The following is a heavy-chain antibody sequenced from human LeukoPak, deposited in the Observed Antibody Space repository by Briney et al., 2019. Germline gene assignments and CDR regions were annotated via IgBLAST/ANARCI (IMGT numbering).Heavy chain of an antibody. Sequence: SETLSLTCTVSGGSISSGDYYWSWIRQPPGKGLEWIGYIYYSGSTYYNPSLRSRVTISVDTSKNQFSLKLSSVTAADTAVYYCARVPIVAVGIFDYWGQGTLVTVSS. D-gene: IGHD3-22*01. V-gene: IGHV4-30-4*08. CDR1: GGSISSGDYY. CDR3: ARVPIVAVGIFDY. J-gene: IGHJ4*02. CDR2: IYYSGST.